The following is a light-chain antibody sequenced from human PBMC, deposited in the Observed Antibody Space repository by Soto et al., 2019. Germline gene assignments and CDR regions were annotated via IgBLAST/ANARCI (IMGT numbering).Light chain of an antibody. CDR2: ETS. J-gene: IGKJ4*01. Sequence: IQLPQSPSSLSACIGDRVTITCRTSQGIDSYLAWYQQRPGKVPQLLIYETSILQSGVSSRFSGSGSGTEFTLTISSLQPEDFATYYCQQYDNLPFTFGGGTKVDIK. V-gene: IGKV1-9*01. CDR3: QQYDNLPFT. CDR1: QGIDSY.